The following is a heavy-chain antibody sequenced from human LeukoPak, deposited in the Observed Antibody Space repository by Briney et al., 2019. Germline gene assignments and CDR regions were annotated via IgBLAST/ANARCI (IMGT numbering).Heavy chain of an antibody. Sequence: GGSLRLSCAASGFIFSSYGMHWVRQAPGKGLEWVAVISYDGSNKYYADSVKGRFTISRDNSKNTLYLQMNSLRAEDTAVYYCAKDPAAGIKHSSGYFDYWGQGTLVTVSS. D-gene: IGHD3-22*01. J-gene: IGHJ4*02. CDR3: AKDPAAGIKHSSGYFDY. V-gene: IGHV3-30*18. CDR2: ISYDGSNK. CDR1: GFIFSSYG.